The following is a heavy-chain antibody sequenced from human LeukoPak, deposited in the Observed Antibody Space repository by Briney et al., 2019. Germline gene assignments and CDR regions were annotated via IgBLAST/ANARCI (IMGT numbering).Heavy chain of an antibody. CDR3: ARHGSDWTFDY. J-gene: IGHJ4*02. Sequence: PSETLSLTCTVSGXSFSTYYWSWIRQTPGKGLEWIGYIDYSGSTIYNPSLKSQFTISIDTSKNQFSLNLSSVTAADTAVYYCARHGSDWTFDYWGQGTLVTVSS. CDR2: IDYSGST. V-gene: IGHV4-59*08. CDR1: GXSFSTYY. D-gene: IGHD6-19*01.